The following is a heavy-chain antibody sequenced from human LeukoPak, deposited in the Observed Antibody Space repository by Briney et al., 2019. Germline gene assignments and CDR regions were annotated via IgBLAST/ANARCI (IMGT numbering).Heavy chain of an antibody. Sequence: SQTLPLTCPICGDSVSSNTPAWNWIRQSPSRALEWLGRTYYRSKWYNDYAVSVRSRITINPDTAKNQFSLQLNSVTPEDTAVYYCARQQRGAFDYWGQGTLVTVSS. V-gene: IGHV6-1*01. CDR1: GDSVSSNTPA. CDR3: ARQQRGAFDY. J-gene: IGHJ4*02. D-gene: IGHD6-13*01. CDR2: TYYRSKWYN.